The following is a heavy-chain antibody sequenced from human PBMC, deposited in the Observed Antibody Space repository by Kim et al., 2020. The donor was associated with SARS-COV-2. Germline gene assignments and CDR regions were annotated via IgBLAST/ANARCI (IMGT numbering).Heavy chain of an antibody. J-gene: IGHJ6*02. CDR3: ARGGSGWYDAADFRDYYYYYGMDV. Sequence: SETLSLTCTVSGGSISSYYWSWIRQPAGKGLEWIGRIYTSGSTNYNPSLKSRVTMSVDTSKNQFSLKLSSVTAADTAVYYCARGGSGWYDAADFRDYYYYYGMDVWGQGTTVTVSS. V-gene: IGHV4-4*07. CDR2: IYTSGST. D-gene: IGHD6-19*01. CDR1: GGSISSYY.